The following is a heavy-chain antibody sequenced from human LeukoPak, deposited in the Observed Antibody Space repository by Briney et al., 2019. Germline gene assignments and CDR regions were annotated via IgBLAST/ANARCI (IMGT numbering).Heavy chain of an antibody. CDR2: IYTSGST. J-gene: IGHJ6*03. CDR1: GGSISSYY. CDR3: AREASRELELPFGYYYYYMDV. D-gene: IGHD1-7*01. Sequence: SETLSLTCTVSGGSISSYYWSWIRQPAGKGLEWIGRIYTSGSTNYNPSLKSRVTMSVDTSKNQFSLKLSSVTAADTAVYYCAREASRELELPFGYYYYYMDVWGKGTTVTVSS. V-gene: IGHV4-4*07.